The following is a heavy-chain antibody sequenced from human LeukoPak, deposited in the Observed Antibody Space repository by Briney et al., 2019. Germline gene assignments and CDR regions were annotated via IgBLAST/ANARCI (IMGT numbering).Heavy chain of an antibody. J-gene: IGHJ3*02. CDR3: ARGDSSGYYDGEDAFDI. D-gene: IGHD3-22*01. CDR1: GYTFTSYY. V-gene: IGHV1-46*01. CDR2: IHPSGGST. Sequence: ASVKVSCKASGYTFTSYYMHWVRQAPGQGLEWIGIIHPSGGSTSYAQKFQGRVTMTRDTSTSTVYMELSSLRSEDTAVYYCARGDSSGYYDGEDAFDIWGQGTMVTVSS.